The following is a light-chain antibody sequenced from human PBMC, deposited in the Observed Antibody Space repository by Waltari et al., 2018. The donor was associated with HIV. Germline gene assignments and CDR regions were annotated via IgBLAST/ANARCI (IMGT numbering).Light chain of an antibody. CDR1: ALTNRY. Sequence: SYELTQPPSVSVSPGQTARNTCSGDALTNRYASWYQQKSGQAPVLVIYEASKRPSGIPERFSGSSSGTMATLTISGAQVEDEADYYCYSRDSSGNSWVFGGGTKLTVL. CDR2: EAS. J-gene: IGLJ3*02. CDR3: YSRDSSGNSWV. V-gene: IGLV3-10*01.